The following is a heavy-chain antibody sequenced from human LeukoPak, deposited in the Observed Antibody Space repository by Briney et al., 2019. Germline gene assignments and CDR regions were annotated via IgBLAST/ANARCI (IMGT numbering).Heavy chain of an antibody. CDR3: ARDRDLEIAAFDY. Sequence: GGSLRLSCAASGFTFSSYEMNWVRQAPGKGLEGVSYISSSGSTIYYADSVKGRFTISRDNAKNSLYLQMNSLRAEDTAVYYCARDRDLEIAAFDYWGQGTLVTVSS. D-gene: IGHD6-6*01. J-gene: IGHJ4*02. CDR1: GFTFSSYE. CDR2: ISSSGSTI. V-gene: IGHV3-48*03.